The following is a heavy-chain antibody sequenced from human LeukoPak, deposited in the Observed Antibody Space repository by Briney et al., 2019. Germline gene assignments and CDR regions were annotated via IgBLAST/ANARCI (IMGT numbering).Heavy chain of an antibody. Sequence: SETLSLTCTVSGGSISSYYWSWIRQPPGKRLEWIGYIYYSGSTNYNPSLKSRVTISVDTSKNQFSLKLSSVTAADTAVYYCARGGTAAGFDYWGQGTLVTVSS. CDR3: ARGGTAAGFDY. V-gene: IGHV4-59*01. CDR2: IYYSGST. CDR1: GGSISSYY. D-gene: IGHD6-13*01. J-gene: IGHJ4*02.